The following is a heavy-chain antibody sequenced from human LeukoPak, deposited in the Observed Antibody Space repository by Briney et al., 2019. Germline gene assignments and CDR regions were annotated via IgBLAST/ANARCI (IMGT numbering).Heavy chain of an antibody. Sequence: PSETLSLTCTVSGGSISSYYWSWIRQPPGKGLEWIGYIYYSGSTNYNPSLKSQVTISVDTSKNQFSLKLSSVTAADTAVYYCARVISSGYSDWFDPWGQGTLVTVSS. V-gene: IGHV4-59*01. CDR1: GGSISSYY. D-gene: IGHD3-22*01. CDR3: ARVISSGYSDWFDP. J-gene: IGHJ5*02. CDR2: IYYSGST.